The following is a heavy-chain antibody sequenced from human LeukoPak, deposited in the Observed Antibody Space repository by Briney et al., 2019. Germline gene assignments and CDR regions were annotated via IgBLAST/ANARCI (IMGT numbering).Heavy chain of an antibody. V-gene: IGHV3-7*01. D-gene: IGHD2-15*01. CDR3: ARRGLPDV. CDR2: IKQDGSEK. Sequence: AGGSLRLSRAASGFTFSSYGMHWVRQAPGKGLEWVVNIKQDGSEKYYVDSVKGRFTSSRDNAKNSLYLQMNNLRVEDTAVYYCARRGLPDVWGKGTTVTVSS. J-gene: IGHJ6*04. CDR1: GFTFSSYG.